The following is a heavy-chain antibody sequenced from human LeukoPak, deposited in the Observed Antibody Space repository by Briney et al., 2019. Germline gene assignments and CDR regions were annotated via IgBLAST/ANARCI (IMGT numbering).Heavy chain of an antibody. CDR2: IIPILGIA. J-gene: IGHJ5*02. D-gene: IGHD3-16*01. Sequence: ASVKVSCKASGGTFSSYTISWVRQAPGQGLEWMGRIIPILGIANYAQKFQGRVTITADKSTSTAYMELSSPRSEDTAVYYCARDGGAIPNNRFDPWGQGTLVTVSS. CDR1: GGTFSSYT. V-gene: IGHV1-69*04. CDR3: ARDGGAIPNNRFDP.